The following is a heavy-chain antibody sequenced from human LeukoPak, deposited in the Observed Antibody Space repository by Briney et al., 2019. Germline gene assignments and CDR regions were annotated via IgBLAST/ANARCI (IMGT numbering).Heavy chain of an antibody. D-gene: IGHD3-9*01. J-gene: IGHJ4*02. CDR2: IYYSGRT. CDR1: GGSISSSSYY. CDR3: ARDTRVLRYFDWLLSPADY. Sequence: SETLSLTCTVSGGSISSSSYYWGWIRQPPGKGLEWIGSIYYSGRTYYNPSLRGRVTISVDTSKNQFSLKLSSVTAADTAVYYCARDTRVLRYFDWLLSPADYWGQGTLVTVSS. V-gene: IGHV4-39*07.